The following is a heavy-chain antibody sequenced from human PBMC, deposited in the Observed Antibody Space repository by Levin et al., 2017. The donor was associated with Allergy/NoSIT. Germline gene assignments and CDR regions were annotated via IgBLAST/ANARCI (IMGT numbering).Heavy chain of an antibody. CDR1: GFLLTTSGMC. CDR3: ARLPGSGSSCYAGGASDY. D-gene: IGHD2-15*01. Sequence: SGPTLVKPTQTLRLTCTFSGFLLTTSGMCVSWVRQPPGKALEWLALIDWDDDKYYSTSLKTRLTISKDTSKNQVVLSMTNMDPADTGTYYCARLPGSGSSCYAGGASDYWGQGTLVTV. J-gene: IGHJ4*02. V-gene: IGHV2-70*13. CDR2: IDWDDDK.